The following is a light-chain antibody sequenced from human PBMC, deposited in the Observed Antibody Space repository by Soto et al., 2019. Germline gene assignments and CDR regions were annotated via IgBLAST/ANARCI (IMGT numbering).Light chain of an antibody. J-gene: IGKJ1*01. Sequence: DIQMTQSPSSVSASVGDRVTITCRASQAISTWLAWYQQKPGKAPKLLIYAASNLQTGVPSRFSGSGSGTDFTLTISSLQPEDCATYYCQQANSFPRTFGQRTKVEIK. CDR1: QAISTW. CDR2: AAS. CDR3: QQANSFPRT. V-gene: IGKV1D-12*01.